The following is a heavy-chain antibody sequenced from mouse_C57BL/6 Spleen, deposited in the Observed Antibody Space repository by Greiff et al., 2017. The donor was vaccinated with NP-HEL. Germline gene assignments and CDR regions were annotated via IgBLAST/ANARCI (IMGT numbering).Heavy chain of an antibody. CDR3: ASVVAKAMDY. D-gene: IGHD1-1*01. Sequence: EVQLQESGGGLVKPGGSLKLSCAASGFTFSDYGMHWVRQAPEKGLEWVAYISSGSSTIYYADTVKGRFTISRDNAKNTLFLQMTSLRSEDTAMYYCASVVAKAMDYWGQGTSVTVSS. V-gene: IGHV5-17*01. J-gene: IGHJ4*01. CDR2: ISSGSSTI. CDR1: GFTFSDYG.